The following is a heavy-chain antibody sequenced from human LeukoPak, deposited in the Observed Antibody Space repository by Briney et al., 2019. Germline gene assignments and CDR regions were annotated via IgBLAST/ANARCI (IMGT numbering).Heavy chain of an antibody. Sequence: GRSLSLSCAASGFTFSSYAMHWVRQAPGKGLEWVAVISYDGSNKYYADSVKGRFTISRDNSKNTLYLQMNSLRAEDTAVYYCARDPRLAAAGYYMDVWGKGTTVTVSS. D-gene: IGHD6-13*01. CDR1: GFTFSSYA. CDR2: ISYDGSNK. CDR3: ARDPRLAAAGYYMDV. V-gene: IGHV3-30-3*01. J-gene: IGHJ6*03.